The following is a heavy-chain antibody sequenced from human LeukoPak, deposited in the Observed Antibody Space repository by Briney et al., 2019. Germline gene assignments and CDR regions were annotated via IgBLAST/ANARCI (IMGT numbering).Heavy chain of an antibody. CDR2: ISSNGDGT. CDR3: ARDSAGNIGGVYFDY. D-gene: IGHD2-21*01. CDR1: GFIFSTHA. Sequence: PGGSLRLSCTASGFIFSTHALHWVRQAPGKGLEYVSAISSNGDGTYYANSVKGRFTISRDNSKNTLYLQMGSLRAEDMAVYYCARDSAGNIGGVYFDYWGQGTLVTVSS. J-gene: IGHJ4*02. V-gene: IGHV3-64*01.